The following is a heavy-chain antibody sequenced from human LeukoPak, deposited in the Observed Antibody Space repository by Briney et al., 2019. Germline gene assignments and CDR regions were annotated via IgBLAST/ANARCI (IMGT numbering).Heavy chain of an antibody. J-gene: IGHJ4*02. CDR1: GFTFSSYG. CDR3: ARGLWLESKPDY. CDR2: IRYDGSNK. V-gene: IGHV3-30*02. D-gene: IGHD6-19*01. Sequence: GGSLRLSCAASGFTFSSYGMHWVRQAPGKGLEWVAFIRYDGSNKYYADSVKGRFTISRDNSKNTLYLQMNSLRAEDTAVYYCARGLWLESKPDYWGQGTLVTVSS.